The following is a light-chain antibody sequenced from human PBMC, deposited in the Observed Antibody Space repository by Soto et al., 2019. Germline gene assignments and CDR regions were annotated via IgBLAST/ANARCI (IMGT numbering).Light chain of an antibody. Sequence: QSVLTQPPSVSGSPGQRVTISCIGSSSNIGAGYGAHWYQQLPGTAPQLLIYDSNNRRSGVPDRLSGSKYGTTASLVITGLHHDDEADSDCHCFYSSIDGFLFGGGTKVTVL. CDR2: DSN. V-gene: IGLV1-40*01. J-gene: IGLJ1*01. CDR1: SSNIGAGYG. CDR3: HCFYSSIDGFL.